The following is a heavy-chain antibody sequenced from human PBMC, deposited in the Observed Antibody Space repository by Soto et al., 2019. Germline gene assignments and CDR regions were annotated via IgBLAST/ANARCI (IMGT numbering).Heavy chain of an antibody. CDR2: ISYSGST. J-gene: IGHJ5*02. D-gene: IGHD3-22*01. Sequence: SETLSLTCTVSGGSISSFYWSWVRQTPGKGLEWIGYISYSGSTNYNPSLNSRVTISVDTSKKQFSLKLTSVTTADTAVYYCARWANYYDSSGYFDWFDPWGQGTLVTVSS. CDR3: ARWANYYDSSGYFDWFDP. CDR1: GGSISSFY. V-gene: IGHV4-59*01.